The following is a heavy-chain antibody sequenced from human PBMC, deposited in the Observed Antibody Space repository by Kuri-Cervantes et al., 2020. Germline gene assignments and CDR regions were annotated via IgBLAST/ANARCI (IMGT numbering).Heavy chain of an antibody. D-gene: IGHD2-21*02. CDR2: IRNDGNYK. CDR3: AKDSVRHIVVVTGAFDI. J-gene: IGHJ3*02. V-gene: IGHV3-30*02. Sequence: GGSLRLSCAASGCTFSYYGMHWVRQAPGKGLEWVAFIRNDGNYKYYADSVKGRFTISRDNSKNTLYLQMNSLRAEDTAVYYCAKDSVRHIVVVTGAFDIWGQGTMVTVSS. CDR1: GCTFSYYG.